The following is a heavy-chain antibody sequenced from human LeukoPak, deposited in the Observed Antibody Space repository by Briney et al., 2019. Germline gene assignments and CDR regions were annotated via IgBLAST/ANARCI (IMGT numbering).Heavy chain of an antibody. V-gene: IGHV4-38-2*02. CDR1: GYSISCCYY. CDR2: TYHSGST. Sequence: SETLSLTCAVSGYSISCCYYCVWIRHPPPNGLQWIGSTYHSGSTYYNPSLKSRVTISVDTSKNQFSLKLSSVTAADTAVYYCARDEGSLYYYHYGMDVWGKGTTVTVSS. CDR3: ARDEGSLYYYHYGMDV. J-gene: IGHJ6*04.